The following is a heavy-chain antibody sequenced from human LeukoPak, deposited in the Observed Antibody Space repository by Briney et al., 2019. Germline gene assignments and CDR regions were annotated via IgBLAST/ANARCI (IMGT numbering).Heavy chain of an antibody. CDR2: ISWNSGSI. J-gene: IGHJ4*02. V-gene: IGHV3-9*01. D-gene: IGHD3-22*01. CDR1: GFTFDDYA. CDR3: AKGAMIVVVTYFDC. Sequence: PGGSLRLSCAASGFTFDDYAMHWVRQAPGKGLEWVSGISWNSGSIGYADSVKGRFTISRDNAKNSLYLQMNSLRAEDTALYYCAKGAMIVVVTYFDCWGQGTLVTVSS.